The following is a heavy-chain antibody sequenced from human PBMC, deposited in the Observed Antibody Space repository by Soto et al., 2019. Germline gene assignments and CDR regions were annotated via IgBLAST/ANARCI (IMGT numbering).Heavy chain of an antibody. CDR3: ARDSYYDILTGYYSVAFDI. V-gene: IGHV4-30-4*01. Sequence: PSETLSLTCTVAGGSISSGGYYWSWIRQPPGKGLEWIGYIYYSGSTYYNPSLKSRVTISVDTSKNQFSLKLSSVTAADTAVYYCARDSYYDILTGYYSVAFDIWGQGTMVTVSS. J-gene: IGHJ3*02. CDR1: GGSISSGGYY. CDR2: IYYSGST. D-gene: IGHD3-9*01.